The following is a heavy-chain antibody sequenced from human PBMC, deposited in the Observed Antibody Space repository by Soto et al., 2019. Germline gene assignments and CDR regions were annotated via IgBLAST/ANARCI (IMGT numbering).Heavy chain of an antibody. D-gene: IGHD3-3*02. Sequence: VKVSCKASGYTFTDFFVHWVRQAPGQGLEWMGWINPHDGGTKYAQKFQGRVTMTWDTSISTAFTELNGLRPDDTAIYFCARAGSFGVDEYFQYWGEGSLVTVSS. CDR2: INPHDGGT. CDR1: GYTFTDFF. V-gene: IGHV1-2*02. CDR3: ARAGSFGVDEYFQY. J-gene: IGHJ1*01.